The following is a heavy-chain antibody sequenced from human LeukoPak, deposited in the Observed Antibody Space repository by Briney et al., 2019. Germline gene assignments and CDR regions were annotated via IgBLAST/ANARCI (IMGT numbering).Heavy chain of an antibody. V-gene: IGHV3-23*01. CDR2: ISGSGGST. CDR3: AKVRSRVGATMADY. J-gene: IGHJ4*02. Sequence: GGSLRLSCAASGFTFSSYAMSWVRQAPGKGLEWVSAISGSGGSTYHADSVKGRFTISRDNSKNTLYLQMNSLRAEDTAVYYCAKVRSRVGATMADYWGQGTLVTVSS. CDR1: GFTFSSYA. D-gene: IGHD1-26*01.